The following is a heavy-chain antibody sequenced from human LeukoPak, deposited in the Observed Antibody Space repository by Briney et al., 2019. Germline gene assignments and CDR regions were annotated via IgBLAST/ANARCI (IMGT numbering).Heavy chain of an antibody. J-gene: IGHJ4*02. CDR2: IYYSGST. CDR1: GGSISSYY. V-gene: IGHV4-59*08. Sequence: KPSETLSLTCTVSGGSISSYYWSWIRQPPGKGLEWIGYIYYSGSTNYNPSLKSRVTISVDTSKSQFSLKLTSVTAADTAVYYCARQGDYRYPFDSWGQGTLVTVSS. CDR3: ARQGDYRYPFDS. D-gene: IGHD3-16*02.